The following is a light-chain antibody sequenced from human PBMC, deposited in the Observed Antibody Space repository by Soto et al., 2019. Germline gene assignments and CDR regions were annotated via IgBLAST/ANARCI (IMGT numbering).Light chain of an antibody. V-gene: IGLV1-51*01. CDR3: GTWHRSLTTPSL. CDR2: ENN. J-gene: IGLJ1*01. Sequence: QSVLTQPPSVSATPGQKVIISCSGSNSNIGRNYVAWYQQLPGTAPKVLIYENNKRPSGIPDRFSGAKSGMSATLGITGLQTGDEADYYCGTWHRSLTTPSLFGTGTNVTVL. CDR1: NSNIGRNY.